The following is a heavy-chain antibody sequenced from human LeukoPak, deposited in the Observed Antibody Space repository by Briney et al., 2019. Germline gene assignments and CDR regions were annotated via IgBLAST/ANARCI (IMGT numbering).Heavy chain of an antibody. Sequence: SETLPLTCTVSGGSISSGDYYWSWIRQPPGKGLEWIGYIYYSGSTYYNPSLKSRVTISVDTPKNQFSLKLSSVTAADTAVYYCARERSVPAAILPGSDYGMDVWGQGTTVTVSS. D-gene: IGHD2-2*02. V-gene: IGHV4-30-4*01. J-gene: IGHJ6*02. CDR2: IYYSGST. CDR3: ARERSVPAAILPGSDYGMDV. CDR1: GGSISSGDYY.